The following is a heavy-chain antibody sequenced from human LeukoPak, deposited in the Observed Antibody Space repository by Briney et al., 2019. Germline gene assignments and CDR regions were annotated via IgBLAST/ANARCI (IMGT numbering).Heavy chain of an antibody. Sequence: ASVKVSCKASGGTFSSYAISWVRQAPGQGLEWMGGIIPIFGTANYAQKFQGRVTITADESTSTAYMELRSLRSDDTAVYYCARALSRGAPEDDAFDIWGQGTMVTVSS. CDR1: GGTFSSYA. J-gene: IGHJ3*02. CDR3: ARALSRGAPEDDAFDI. CDR2: IIPIFGTA. V-gene: IGHV1-69*01. D-gene: IGHD1-26*01.